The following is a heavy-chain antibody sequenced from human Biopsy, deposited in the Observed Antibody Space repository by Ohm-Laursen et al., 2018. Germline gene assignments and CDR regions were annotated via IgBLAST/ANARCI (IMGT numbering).Heavy chain of an antibody. CDR3: ARVGSGWAPFDK. D-gene: IGHD6-19*01. J-gene: IGHJ4*02. CDR1: GYSISSDYR. V-gene: IGHV4-38-2*02. CDR2: IFKDGNT. Sequence: TLSLTWTVSGYSISSDYRWGWIRQAPGKTLEWLGNIFKDGNTHYNPSLRSRLIISIDTSKNQFSLMMTSVSGADTAVCFCARVGSGWAPFDKWGPGTLVTVSS.